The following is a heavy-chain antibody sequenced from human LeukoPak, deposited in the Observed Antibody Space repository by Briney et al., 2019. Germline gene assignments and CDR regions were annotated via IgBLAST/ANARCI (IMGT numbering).Heavy chain of an antibody. D-gene: IGHD6-13*01. Sequence: GGSLRLSCAASGFTLSSHWMSWVRQAPGKGLEWVANIKQDGSEKNYVDSVKGRFTISRDNAENSLFLQMNSLRVEDTAVYYCAREWQGGIAAAGTRIEGDYWGQGTLVAVSS. CDR2: IKQDGSEK. CDR3: AREWQGGIAAAGTRIEGDY. J-gene: IGHJ4*02. CDR1: GFTLSSHW. V-gene: IGHV3-7*01.